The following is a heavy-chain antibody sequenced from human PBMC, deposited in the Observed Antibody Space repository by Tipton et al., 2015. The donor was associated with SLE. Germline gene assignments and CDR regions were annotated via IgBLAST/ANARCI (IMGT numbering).Heavy chain of an antibody. CDR3: VKSVVVVSPRDCEYYMDV. CDR2: IYYSGST. J-gene: IGHJ6*03. Sequence: TLSLTCTVSGGSISSGGYYWSWIRQHPGKGLEWIGYIYYSGSTYYNPSLQSRVTLSVDMSKNQFSLRLSSVTAADTGVYYCVKSVVVVSPRDCEYYMDVWGKWTTVTVSS. CDR1: GGSISSGGYY. D-gene: IGHD2-15*01. V-gene: IGHV4-31*09.